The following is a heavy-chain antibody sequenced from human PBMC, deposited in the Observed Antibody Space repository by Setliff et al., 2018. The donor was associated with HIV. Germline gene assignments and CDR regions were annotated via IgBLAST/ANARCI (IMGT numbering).Heavy chain of an antibody. CDR2: ISAAGTI. Sequence: SETLSLTCTVSGGSISSYYWSWIRQPAGKRLEFIGRISAAGTINYNPSLRSRVTLSVDTSENQFSLTVNSVTAADTAMYFCARDEGRATGSWWDQSASWYLDYWGHGILVTVYS. V-gene: IGHV4-4*07. J-gene: IGHJ4*01. CDR1: GGSISSYY. D-gene: IGHD6-13*01. CDR3: ARDEGRATGSWWDQSASWYLDY.